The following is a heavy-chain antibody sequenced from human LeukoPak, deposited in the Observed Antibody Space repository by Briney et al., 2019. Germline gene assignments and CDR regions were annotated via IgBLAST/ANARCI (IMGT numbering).Heavy chain of an antibody. V-gene: IGHV4-38-2*02. CDR1: GYSISNGYY. Sequence: SETLSLTCTVSGYSISNGYYWGWIRQPPGKGLEWIGSIYHSGSTYYNPSLKTRVTISVDTSKNQFSLKLSSVTAADTAVYYCARLHYDYVWGSYRWREGFDYWGQGTLVTVSS. CDR2: IYHSGST. D-gene: IGHD3-16*02. CDR3: ARLHYDYVWGSYRWREGFDY. J-gene: IGHJ4*02.